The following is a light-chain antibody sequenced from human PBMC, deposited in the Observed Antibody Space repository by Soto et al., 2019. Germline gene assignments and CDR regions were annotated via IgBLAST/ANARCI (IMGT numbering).Light chain of an antibody. Sequence: DIQMTQSPSSLSASLGDRVTITCRASQGIGGYLAWFQQKPGKVPKLLIYAASTLQSGVPSRFSGSGSGTDFTLTISSLQPEDFDTYYCQKYNSAPLTFGGGTKVEIK. CDR2: AAS. V-gene: IGKV1-27*01. CDR3: QKYNSAPLT. J-gene: IGKJ4*01. CDR1: QGIGGY.